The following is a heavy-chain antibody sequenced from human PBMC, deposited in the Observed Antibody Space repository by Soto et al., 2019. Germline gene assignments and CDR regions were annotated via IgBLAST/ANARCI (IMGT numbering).Heavy chain of an antibody. V-gene: IGHV4-38-2*02. CDR1: GYSISSGYY. CDR2: IYHSGST. D-gene: IGHD2-15*01. Sequence: SADTLSLTCGVSGYSISSGYYWGWIRQPPGKVLEWIGSIYHSGSTYYNPSLKSRVTISVDTSNNQFSLKLSSVTAADTAVYYCARDLGCSGGSCYFYYYYYGMDVWGQGTTVTVSS. CDR3: ARDLGCSGGSCYFYYYYYGMDV. J-gene: IGHJ6*02.